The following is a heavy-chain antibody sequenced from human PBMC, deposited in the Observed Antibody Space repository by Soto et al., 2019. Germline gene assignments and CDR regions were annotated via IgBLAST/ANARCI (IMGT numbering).Heavy chain of an antibody. V-gene: IGHV3-30-3*01. J-gene: IGHJ4*02. CDR1: GFTFSSYA. D-gene: IGHD3-3*01. Sequence: GGSLRLSCAASGFTFSSYAMHWVRQAPGKGLEWVAVISYDGSNKYYADSVKGRFTISRDNSKNTLYLQMNSLRAEDTAVYYCARDHVTIFGVVTIISYFDYWGQGTLVTVSS. CDR3: ARDHVTIFGVVTIISYFDY. CDR2: ISYDGSNK.